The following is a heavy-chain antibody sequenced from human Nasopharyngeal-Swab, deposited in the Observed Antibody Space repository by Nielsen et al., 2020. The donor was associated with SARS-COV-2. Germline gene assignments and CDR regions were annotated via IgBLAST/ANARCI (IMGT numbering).Heavy chain of an antibody. Sequence: ASVKVSCKASGYTFTSYGISWVRQAPGQGLEWMGIINPSGGSTSYAQKFQGRVTMTRDTSTSTVYMELRSLRSDDTAVYYCAGTQGLSPNWFDPWGQGTLVTVSS. CDR2: INPSGGST. D-gene: IGHD4/OR15-4a*01. CDR3: AGTQGLSPNWFDP. CDR1: GYTFTSYG. J-gene: IGHJ5*02. V-gene: IGHV1-46*01.